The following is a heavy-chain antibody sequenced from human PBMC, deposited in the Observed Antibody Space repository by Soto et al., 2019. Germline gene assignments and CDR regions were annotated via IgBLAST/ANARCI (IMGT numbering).Heavy chain of an antibody. D-gene: IGHD3-3*01. CDR1: GFTFTSSA. Sequence: GASVKVSCKASGFTFTSSAMQWVRQARGQRLEWIGWIVVGSGNTNYAQKFQERVTITRDTSTSTAYMELSSLRSEDTAVYYCAADSITIFGVAERRMPRYYMDVWGKGTTVTVSS. J-gene: IGHJ6*03. V-gene: IGHV1-58*02. CDR2: IVVGSGNT. CDR3: AADSITIFGVAERRMPRYYMDV.